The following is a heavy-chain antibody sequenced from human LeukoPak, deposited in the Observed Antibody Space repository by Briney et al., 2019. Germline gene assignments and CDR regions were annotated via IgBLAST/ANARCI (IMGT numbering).Heavy chain of an antibody. J-gene: IGHJ4*02. Sequence: ASVKVSCKVSGYTLTELSVQWVRQAPGKGLEWMGGFDPEDGETIYAQKFQGRVTMTEDTSTDTAYMELSSLRSEDTAVYYCATGDDSSGYFDYWGQGTLVTVSS. V-gene: IGHV1-24*01. CDR1: GYTLTELS. D-gene: IGHD3-22*01. CDR3: ATGDDSSGYFDY. CDR2: FDPEDGET.